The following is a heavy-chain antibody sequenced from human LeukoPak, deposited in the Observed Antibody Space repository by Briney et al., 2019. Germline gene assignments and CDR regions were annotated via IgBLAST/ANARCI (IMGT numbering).Heavy chain of an antibody. CDR2: INPNSGDP. CDR3: AREPYYHDPSGSGYYAYLDV. V-gene: IGHV1-2*02. Sequence: ASVKVSCKASGYTFTDYYIHWVRQAPGQGLEWMGWINPNSGDPSYAQKFRGRVTMTRDTSSSTAYMELSRLRSDDTAIYYCAREPYYHDPSGSGYYAYLDVWGRGTTVTISS. J-gene: IGHJ6*03. D-gene: IGHD3-22*01. CDR1: GYTFTDYY.